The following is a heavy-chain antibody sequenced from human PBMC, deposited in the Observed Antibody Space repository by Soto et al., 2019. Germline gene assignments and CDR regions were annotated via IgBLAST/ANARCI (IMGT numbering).Heavy chain of an antibody. J-gene: IGHJ4*02. Sequence: SETLSLTCTVSGGSISSSSYYWGWIRQPPGKGLEWIGSIYYSGSTYYNPSLKSRVTISVDTSKNQFSLKLSSVTAADTAVYYCARLGYYYDSSDYWGQGTLVTVSS. CDR2: IYYSGST. CDR3: ARLGYYYDSSDY. CDR1: GGSISSSSYY. D-gene: IGHD3-22*01. V-gene: IGHV4-39*01.